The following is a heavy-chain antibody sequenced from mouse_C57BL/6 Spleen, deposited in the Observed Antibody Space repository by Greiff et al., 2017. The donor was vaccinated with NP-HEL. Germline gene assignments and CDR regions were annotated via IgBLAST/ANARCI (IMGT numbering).Heavy chain of an antibody. CDR2: IDPETGGT. D-gene: IGHD1-1*01. V-gene: IGHV1-15*01. CDR1: GYTFTDYE. CDR3: TRDGSSYDFDV. Sequence: QVHVKQSGAELVRPGASVTLSCKASGYTFTDYEMHWVKQTPVHGLEWIGAIDPETGGTAYNQKFKGKAILTADKSSSTAYMELRSLTSEDSAVYYCTRDGSSYDFDVWGTGTTVTVSS. J-gene: IGHJ1*03.